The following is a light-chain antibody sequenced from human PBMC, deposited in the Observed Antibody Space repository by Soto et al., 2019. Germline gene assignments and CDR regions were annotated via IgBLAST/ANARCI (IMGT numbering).Light chain of an antibody. CDR3: QQRAAWPYT. V-gene: IGKV3-11*01. CDR2: EAS. Sequence: EIVLTQSPATLSLSPGERATLSCRASQNVYKYLAWFQQKPGQAPRLLIHEASNRATGIPARFSGSGSGTDFTLTISSREPEDSAIYYCQQRAAWPYTFGQGTKLEIK. J-gene: IGKJ2*01. CDR1: QNVYKY.